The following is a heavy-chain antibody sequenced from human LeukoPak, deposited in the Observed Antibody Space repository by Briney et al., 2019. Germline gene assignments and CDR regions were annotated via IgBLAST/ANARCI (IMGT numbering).Heavy chain of an antibody. D-gene: IGHD3-10*01. CDR3: ARVPGYSGSRNYFEYWYIDL. CDR1: GGSFSSYY. Sequence: SETLSLTCTVSGGSFSSYYWSWIRQPAGKGLEWIGRIYTNGNTNYSPSLKSRITMSVDTSKNQFSLKLSSVTAADTAVYYCARVPGYSGSRNYFEYWYIDLWGRGTLVTVSS. CDR2: IYTNGNT. V-gene: IGHV4-4*07. J-gene: IGHJ2*01.